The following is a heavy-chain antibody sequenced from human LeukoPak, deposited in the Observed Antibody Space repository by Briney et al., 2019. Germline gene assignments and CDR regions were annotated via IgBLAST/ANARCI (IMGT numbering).Heavy chain of an antibody. CDR1: GFTFSSYA. Sequence: GGSLRLSCAASGFTFSSYAMSWVRQAPGKGLEWVSAISGSGGSTYYADSVKGRFTISRDNSKNTLYLHMNSLRAEDTAVYYCARVYRYCINGVCYTNWFDPWGQGTLVTVSS. V-gene: IGHV3-23*01. CDR3: ARVYRYCINGVCYTNWFDP. J-gene: IGHJ5*02. D-gene: IGHD2-8*01. CDR2: ISGSGGST.